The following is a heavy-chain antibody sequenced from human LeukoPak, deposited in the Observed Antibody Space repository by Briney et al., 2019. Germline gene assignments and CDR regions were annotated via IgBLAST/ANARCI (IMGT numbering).Heavy chain of an antibody. CDR2: IYIGGST. Sequence: GGSLRLSCAASGFNVNNNYMSWVRQAPGEGLEWVSVIYIGGSTDYADSVKGRFTISRDNAENTVYLQMNSLRADDTAVYYCTRGGEPTFFDYWGQGTLVTVSS. J-gene: IGHJ4*02. D-gene: IGHD3-16*01. CDR1: GFNVNNNY. V-gene: IGHV3-53*01. CDR3: TRGGEPTFFDY.